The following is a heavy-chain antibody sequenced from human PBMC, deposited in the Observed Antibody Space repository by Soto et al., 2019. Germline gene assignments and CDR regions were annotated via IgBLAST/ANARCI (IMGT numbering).Heavy chain of an antibody. Sequence: QVQLVESGGGVVQPGRSLRLSCAASGFTFSSYGMHWVRQAPGKGLEWVAVIWYDGSNKYYADSVKGRFTISRDNSKKTLYLQMNSLRAKDTAVYYCARDFGYCSSTSCYTWHYFDCWGQGTLVTVSS. V-gene: IGHV3-33*01. D-gene: IGHD2-2*02. J-gene: IGHJ4*02. CDR1: GFTFSSYG. CDR2: IWYDGSNK. CDR3: ARDFGYCSSTSCYTWHYFDC.